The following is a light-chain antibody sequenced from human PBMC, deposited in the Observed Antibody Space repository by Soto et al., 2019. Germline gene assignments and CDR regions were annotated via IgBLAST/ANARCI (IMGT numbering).Light chain of an antibody. J-gene: IGKJ4*01. CDR1: QCVFHSSNNKNY. V-gene: IGKV4-1*01. Sequence: DIVITQSPASVGVSLCERATITGRFSQCVFHSSNNKNYLAWHQQKPGQPPKLLIYSASTRKSGVPDRFGGSGSGTDFTPTISSLQAEDAAVYYWQQYYSTPLTFGGGTKLDI. CDR3: QQYYSTPLT. CDR2: SAS.